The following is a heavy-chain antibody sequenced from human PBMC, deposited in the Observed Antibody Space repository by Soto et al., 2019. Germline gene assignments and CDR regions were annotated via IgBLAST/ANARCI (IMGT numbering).Heavy chain of an antibody. Sequence: GGSLRLSCAASGFTFSSYAMSWVRQAPGKGLEWVSAISGSGGSTYYADSVKGRFTISRDNSKNTLYLQMNSLRAEDTAVYYCAKGPDGYCSGGSCFLGNYWGQGTLVTVSS. CDR1: GFTFSSYA. J-gene: IGHJ4*02. CDR3: AKGPDGYCSGGSCFLGNY. CDR2: ISGSGGST. D-gene: IGHD2-15*01. V-gene: IGHV3-23*01.